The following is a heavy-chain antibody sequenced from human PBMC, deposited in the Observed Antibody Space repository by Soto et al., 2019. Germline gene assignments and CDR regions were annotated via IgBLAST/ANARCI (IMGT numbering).Heavy chain of an antibody. V-gene: IGHV3-66*01. D-gene: IGHD6-13*01. CDR1: GFTVSSNY. CDR2: IYSGGST. J-gene: IGHJ4*02. CDR3: ARGYSSSPWHY. Sequence: EVQLVESGGGLVQSGGSLRLSCAASGFTVSSNYMSWVRQAPGKGLEWVSVIYSGGSTYYADSVKGRFTISRDNSKNTLYLQMNSLRAEDTAVYYCARGYSSSPWHYWGQGTLVTVSS.